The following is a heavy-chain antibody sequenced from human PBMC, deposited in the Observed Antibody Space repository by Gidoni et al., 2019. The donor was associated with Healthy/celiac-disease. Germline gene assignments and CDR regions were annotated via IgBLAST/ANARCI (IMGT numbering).Heavy chain of an antibody. Sequence: EVQLVESGGGLVKPGGSLRLSCAASGFTLSSYRMNWVRQAPGKGLEWVSSISSSSSYIYYADAVKGRFTISRDNAKNSLYLQMNSLRAEDTAVYYCARDGVPAAIYYWGQGTLVTVSS. D-gene: IGHD2-2*01. V-gene: IGHV3-21*01. J-gene: IGHJ4*02. CDR3: ARDGVPAAIYY. CDR2: ISSSSSYI. CDR1: GFTLSSYR.